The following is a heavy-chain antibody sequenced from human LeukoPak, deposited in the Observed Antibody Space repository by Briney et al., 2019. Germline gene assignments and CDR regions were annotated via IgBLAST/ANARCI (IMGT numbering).Heavy chain of an antibody. Sequence: GGSLRLSCAASGLTFSNYAMTWVRQAPGKGLEWVAFIRYDGSNKYYADSVKGRFTISRDNSKNTLYLQMNSLRAEDTAVYYCAKGGYDILTGYLDWGQGTLVTVSS. CDR2: IRYDGSNK. V-gene: IGHV3-30*02. CDR1: GLTFSNYA. D-gene: IGHD3-9*01. J-gene: IGHJ4*02. CDR3: AKGGYDILTGYLD.